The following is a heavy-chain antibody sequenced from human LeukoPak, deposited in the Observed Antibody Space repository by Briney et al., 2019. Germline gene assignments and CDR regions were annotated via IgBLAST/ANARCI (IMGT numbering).Heavy chain of an antibody. Sequence: PGGSLRLSCAASGIIFSNYWMHWVRQAPGKGLVWVSRINRDGSSTSYADSVKGQFTISRDNAKNTLYLQMNSLRAEDTAVYYCARGGGYSYGSFDYWGQGTLVTVSS. CDR2: INRDGSST. J-gene: IGHJ4*02. V-gene: IGHV3-74*01. CDR1: GIIFSNYW. D-gene: IGHD5-18*01. CDR3: ARGGGYSYGSFDY.